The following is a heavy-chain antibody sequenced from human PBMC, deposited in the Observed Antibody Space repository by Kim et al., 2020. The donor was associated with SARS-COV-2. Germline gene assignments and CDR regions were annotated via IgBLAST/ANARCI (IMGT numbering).Heavy chain of an antibody. Sequence: ASVKVSCKVSGYTLTELSMHWVRQAPGKGLEWMGGFDPEDGETIYAQKFQGRVTMTEDTSTDTAYMELSSLRSEDTAVYYCATGCSSTSCYEGGYYFDYWGQGTLVTVS. J-gene: IGHJ4*02. CDR3: ATGCSSTSCYEGGYYFDY. CDR1: GYTLTELS. V-gene: IGHV1-24*01. D-gene: IGHD2-2*01. CDR2: FDPEDGET.